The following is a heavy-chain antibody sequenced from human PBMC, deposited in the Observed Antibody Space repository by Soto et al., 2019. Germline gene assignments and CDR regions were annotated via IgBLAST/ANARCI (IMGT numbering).Heavy chain of an antibody. V-gene: IGHV1-18*01. CDR2: ISSYNTNT. CDR1: GYTFTSYH. J-gene: IGHJ4*02. CDR3: ARDTPPTDC. Sequence: QVQLVQSGAEVKKPGASVKVSCKTSGYTFTSYHISWVRQAPGQGLEWMGWISSYNTNTNYAQKFQGRATMTTDTLTSTADMELRSLRSDDTAVYYCARDTPPTDCWGQGTLVTVSS.